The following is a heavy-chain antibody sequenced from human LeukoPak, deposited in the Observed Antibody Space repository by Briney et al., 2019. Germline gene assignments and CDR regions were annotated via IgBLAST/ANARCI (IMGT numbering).Heavy chain of an antibody. CDR1: GASISSYY. D-gene: IGHD5-18*01. J-gene: IGHJ4*02. Sequence: SETLSLTCTVSGASISSYYWSWIRHPPRKGLEWIGYIYYSGSTKYNPSLKSRVTISLDTSKNQFSLKLSSVTAVDTAVYYCAVGYNYGYLDYWGQGTLVTVSS. CDR2: IYYSGST. V-gene: IGHV4-59*01. CDR3: AVGYNYGYLDY.